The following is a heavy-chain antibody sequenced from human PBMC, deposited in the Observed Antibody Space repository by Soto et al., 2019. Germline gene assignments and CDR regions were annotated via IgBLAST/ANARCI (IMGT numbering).Heavy chain of an antibody. Sequence: EVQLVESGVGLIQPGGSLRLSCAASGFTFSSHDMNWVRQAPGKGLEWVSLIYSGGSTYYADSVKGRFTISRDNSKNTLYLQMSSLRAEDTAVYYCATRPLLPGAHWGQGTMVTVSS. D-gene: IGHD3-22*01. J-gene: IGHJ3*01. CDR2: IYSGGST. CDR3: ATRPLLPGAH. V-gene: IGHV3-53*01. CDR1: GFTFSSHD.